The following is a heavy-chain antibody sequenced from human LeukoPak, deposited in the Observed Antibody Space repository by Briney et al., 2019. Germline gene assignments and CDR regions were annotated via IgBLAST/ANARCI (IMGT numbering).Heavy chain of an antibody. CDR2: IYSGGST. D-gene: IGHD6-19*01. V-gene: IGHV3-53*01. Sequence: PAGGSLRLSCAASGFTVSSNYMSWVRQAPGKGLEWVSVIYSGGSTYYADSVKGRFTISRDNSKNTLYLQMNSLRAEDTAVYYCASLDSSGLIYWGQGTLVTVSS. CDR1: GFTVSSNY. J-gene: IGHJ4*02. CDR3: ASLDSSGLIY.